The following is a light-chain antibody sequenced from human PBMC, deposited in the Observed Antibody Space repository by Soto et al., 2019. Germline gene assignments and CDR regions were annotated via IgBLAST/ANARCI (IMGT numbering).Light chain of an antibody. Sequence: EVVLTQSPVSLSLSPGERATFSCRASQSVGSNFFAWYQQKPGQAPRLLIYGASTRATGIPDRFSGSGSGTDFTLTISRLEPEDVAVYYCQQFDSSVTFGQGTKVEI. V-gene: IGKV3-20*01. CDR3: QQFDSSVT. CDR2: GAS. CDR1: QSVGSNF. J-gene: IGKJ1*01.